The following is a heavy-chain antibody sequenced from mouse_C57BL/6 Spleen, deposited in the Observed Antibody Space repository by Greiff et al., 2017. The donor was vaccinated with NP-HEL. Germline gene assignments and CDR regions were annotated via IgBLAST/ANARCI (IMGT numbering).Heavy chain of an antibody. CDR2: INYDGSST. CDR3: ARDYSNYLDY. CDR1: GFTFSDYY. V-gene: IGHV5-16*01. Sequence: EVKLMESEGGLVQPGRSMKLSCTASGFTFSDYYMAWVRQVPEKGLEWVANINYDGSSTYYLDSLKSRFIISRDNAKNILYLQMSSLKSEDTATYYCARDYSNYLDYWGQGTTLTVSS. J-gene: IGHJ2*01. D-gene: IGHD2-5*01.